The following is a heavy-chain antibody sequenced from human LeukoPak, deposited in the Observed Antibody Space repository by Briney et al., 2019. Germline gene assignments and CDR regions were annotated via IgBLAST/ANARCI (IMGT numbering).Heavy chain of an antibody. D-gene: IGHD2-2*02. CDR3: ARAVPATIDAFDI. CDR2: IHHSGST. Sequence: PSETLSLICAVSGYSISSGYYCGWIRQPPGKGLEWIGTIHHSGSTYYNPSLKSRVTISVDTSKNQFPLMSKNQFSLKLSSVTAADTAVYYCARAVPATIDAFDIWGQGTMVTVSS. CDR1: GYSISSGYY. V-gene: IGHV4-38-2*01. J-gene: IGHJ3*02.